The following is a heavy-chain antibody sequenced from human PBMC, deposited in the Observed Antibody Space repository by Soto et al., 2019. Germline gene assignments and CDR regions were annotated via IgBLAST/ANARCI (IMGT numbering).Heavy chain of an antibody. CDR1: GGCVSIGSYY. CDR2: IYYSGST. J-gene: IGHJ6*04. D-gene: IGHD1-26*01. V-gene: IGHV4-61*01. Sequence: PWQTLALTSTVSGGCVSIGSYYCSWIQQPPGKGLEWIGYIYYSGSTNYNPSLKSRRTIAVDTSKNQFSLKLSSVTAADTAVYYCAGQEWELDYCYYGMDVWGEGATVTVSS. CDR3: AGQEWELDYCYYGMDV.